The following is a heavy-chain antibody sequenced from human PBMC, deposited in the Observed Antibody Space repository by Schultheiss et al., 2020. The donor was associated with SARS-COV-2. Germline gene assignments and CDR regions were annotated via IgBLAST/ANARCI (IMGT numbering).Heavy chain of an antibody. Sequence: GESLKISCAASGFSFSSYDMNWVRQAPGKGLEWVSDISRSGLDMNYADSVKGRFTISRDNAKNSLYLQMNSLRAEDTAVYYCAKDLQQQLVHGGYYYGMDVWGQGATVTVSS. D-gene: IGHD6-13*01. V-gene: IGHV3-48*03. J-gene: IGHJ6*02. CDR3: AKDLQQQLVHGGYYYGMDV. CDR2: ISRSGLDM. CDR1: GFSFSSYD.